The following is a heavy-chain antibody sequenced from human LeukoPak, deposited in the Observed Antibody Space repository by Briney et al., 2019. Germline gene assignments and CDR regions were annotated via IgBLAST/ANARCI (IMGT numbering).Heavy chain of an antibody. CDR3: ASHDYGDFYYYYMDV. CDR1: GFTFSSYS. CDR2: ISSSSSYI. J-gene: IGHJ6*03. V-gene: IGHV3-21*01. Sequence: GGSLRLSCAASGFTFSSYSMNWVRQAPGKGLEWVSSISSSSSYIYYADSVKGRFTISRDNAKNSLYLQMSSLRAEDTAVYYCASHDYGDFYYYYMDVWGKGTTVTVSS. D-gene: IGHD4-17*01.